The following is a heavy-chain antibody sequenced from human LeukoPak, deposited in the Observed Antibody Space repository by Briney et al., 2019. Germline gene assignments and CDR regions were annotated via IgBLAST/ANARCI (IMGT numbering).Heavy chain of an antibody. D-gene: IGHD3-22*01. CDR2: IYPGDSDT. Sequence: GESLKISCKGSGYSFTSYWIGWVRQMPGKGLEWMGIIYPGDSDTRYSPSFQGQVTISADKSISTAYLQWSGLKASDTAMYYCARSPLYYDSSGYSPIFDYWGQGTLVTVSS. J-gene: IGHJ4*02. CDR1: GYSFTSYW. V-gene: IGHV5-51*01. CDR3: ARSPLYYDSSGYSPIFDY.